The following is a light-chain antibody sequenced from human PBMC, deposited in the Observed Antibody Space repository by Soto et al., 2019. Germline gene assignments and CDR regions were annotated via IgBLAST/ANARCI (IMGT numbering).Light chain of an antibody. CDR3: QQYHEWPLS. CDR2: GAS. Sequence: ERVMTQSPATLSVSPGERATLSCRASQSVGSNLAWYQQKPGQAPRLLIFGASSRATGVPARFSGSGSGTEFTLTINSLQSEDFAVYFCQQYHEWPLSFGGGTKVEIK. CDR1: QSVGSN. V-gene: IGKV3-15*01. J-gene: IGKJ4*01.